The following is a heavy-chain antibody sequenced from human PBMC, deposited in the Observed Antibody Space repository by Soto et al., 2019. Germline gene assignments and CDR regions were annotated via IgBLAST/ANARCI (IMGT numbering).Heavy chain of an antibody. CDR2: IYYSGST. V-gene: IGHV4-39*01. D-gene: IGHD3-10*01. CDR3: ARGVYYYGSGSSYYFDY. CDR1: GGSISSSSYY. Sequence: SETLSLTCTVSGGSISSSSYYWGWIRQPPGKGLEWIGSIYYSGSTYYNPSLKSRVTISVDTSKNQFSLKLSSVTAADTAVYYCARGVYYYGSGSSYYFDYWGQGTLVTVSS. J-gene: IGHJ4*02.